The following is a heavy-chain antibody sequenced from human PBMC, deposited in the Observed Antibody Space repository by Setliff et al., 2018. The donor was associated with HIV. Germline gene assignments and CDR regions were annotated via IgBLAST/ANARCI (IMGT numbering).Heavy chain of an antibody. CDR2: IFPSGTT. CDR3: ARDYYYYGSGSFGLDY. V-gene: IGHV4-4*07. Sequence: PSETLSLTCTVSGDSMRNYYWSWLRQPAGKGLEWIGRIFPSGTTDYNPSLKSRVTMSIDTSKDQFSLNLKSVTAADTAAYFCARDYYYYGSGSFGLDYWGQGTPVTVSS. CDR1: GDSMRNYY. J-gene: IGHJ4*02. D-gene: IGHD3-10*01.